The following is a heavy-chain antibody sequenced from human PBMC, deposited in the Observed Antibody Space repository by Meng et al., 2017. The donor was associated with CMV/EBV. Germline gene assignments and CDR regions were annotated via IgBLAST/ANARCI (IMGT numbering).Heavy chain of an antibody. D-gene: IGHD6-13*01. CDR2: IYYSGST. CDR1: GGSISSGDYY. Sequence: QWHLQESGPGSVKPARALSLTCTVPGGSISSGDYYWSWIRQPPGKGLEWIGYIYYSGSTYYNPSLKSRVTISVDTSKNQFSLKLSSVTAADTAVYYCARAQYGSSCDYWGQGTLVTVSS. CDR3: ARAQYGSSCDY. J-gene: IGHJ4*02. V-gene: IGHV4-30-4*08.